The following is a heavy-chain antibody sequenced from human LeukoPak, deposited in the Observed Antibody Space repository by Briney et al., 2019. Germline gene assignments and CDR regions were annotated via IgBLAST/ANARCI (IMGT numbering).Heavy chain of an antibody. Sequence: GGSLRLSCAASGFIFKNYAMSWVRQAPGKGLEWVSIISGTSDTKQYGDSVRGRFTTSRDNPRNTLYLQMNSLRADDTAVYYCAKADAPIGGAFDIWGQGTMVTVSS. J-gene: IGHJ3*02. D-gene: IGHD3-3*01. CDR1: GFIFKNYA. CDR3: AKADAPIGGAFDI. CDR2: ISGTSDTK. V-gene: IGHV3-23*01.